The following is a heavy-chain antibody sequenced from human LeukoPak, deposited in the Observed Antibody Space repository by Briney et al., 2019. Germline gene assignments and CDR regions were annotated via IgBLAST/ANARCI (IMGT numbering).Heavy chain of an antibody. D-gene: IGHD3-16*01. CDR1: GGSISSGGYY. V-gene: IGHV4-31*03. Sequence: SQTLSLTCTVSGGSISSGGYYWSWIRQHPGKGLEWIGYIYYSGSTYYNPSLKSRVTISVDTSKSQFSLKLSSVTAADTAVYYCARDGSFGGVDYWGQGTLVTVSS. CDR2: IYYSGST. J-gene: IGHJ4*02. CDR3: ARDGSFGGVDY.